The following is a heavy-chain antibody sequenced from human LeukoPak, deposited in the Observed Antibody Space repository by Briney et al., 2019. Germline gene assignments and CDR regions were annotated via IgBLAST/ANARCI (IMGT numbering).Heavy chain of an antibody. J-gene: IGHJ5*02. D-gene: IGHD3-10*01. Sequence: SETLSLTCTVSGGSISSGRHYWRSIRQPAGKGLEWIGRIYTSGSTNYNPSLKSRVTMSVDTSKSQFSLKLSSVAAADTAVYYCARSDPFGPFDPWGQGTLVAVSS. CDR1: GGSISSGRHY. V-gene: IGHV4-61*02. CDR2: IYTSGST. CDR3: ARSDPFGPFDP.